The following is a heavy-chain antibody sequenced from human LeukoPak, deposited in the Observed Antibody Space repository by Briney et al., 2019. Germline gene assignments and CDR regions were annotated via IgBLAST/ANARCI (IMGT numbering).Heavy chain of an antibody. CDR2: INHSGST. Sequence: PSETLSLTCAVYGGSFSGYYWSWIRQPPGKGLEWIGEINHSGSTNYNPSLKSRVTISVDTPKNQFSLKLSSVTAADTAVYYCATGVPHLRGIVVVPAGGRERNWFDPWGQGTLVTVSS. CDR3: ATGVPHLRGIVVVPAGGRERNWFDP. V-gene: IGHV4-34*01. J-gene: IGHJ5*02. D-gene: IGHD2-2*01. CDR1: GGSFSGYY.